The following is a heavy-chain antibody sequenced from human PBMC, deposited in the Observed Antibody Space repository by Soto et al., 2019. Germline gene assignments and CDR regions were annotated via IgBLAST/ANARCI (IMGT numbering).Heavy chain of an antibody. Sequence: PSQTLSLTCAISGDSVSSNSAAWNWIRQSPSRGLEWLGRTYYRSKWYSDYAISVKSRININADTSKNQFSLQLNSVTPDDAAVYYCARGEGAAGTRAFDISGQGTLVTV. CDR2: TYYRSKWYS. V-gene: IGHV6-1*01. D-gene: IGHD6-13*01. CDR3: ARGEGAAGTRAFDI. CDR1: GDSVSSNSAA. J-gene: IGHJ3*02.